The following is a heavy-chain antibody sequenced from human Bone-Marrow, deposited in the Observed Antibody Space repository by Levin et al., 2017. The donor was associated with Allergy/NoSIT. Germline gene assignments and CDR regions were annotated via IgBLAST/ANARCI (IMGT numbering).Heavy chain of an antibody. D-gene: IGHD7-27*01. J-gene: IGHJ3*02. CDR1: RDTFTSYS. Sequence: GASVKVSCKASRDTFTSYSINWVRQAPGQGLEWMGRIIPSLTATNYAQRFQGRVTITADSSTSTAYMELSSLRSEDTALYYCARVPWGGAYDAFDIWGQGTMVTVSS. CDR3: ARVPWGGAYDAFDI. CDR2: IIPSLTAT. V-gene: IGHV1-69*08.